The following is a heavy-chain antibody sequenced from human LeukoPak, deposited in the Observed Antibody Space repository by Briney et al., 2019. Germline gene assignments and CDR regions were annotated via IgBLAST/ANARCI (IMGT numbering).Heavy chain of an antibody. J-gene: IGHJ5*02. CDR3: ARGGGYDRDWFDP. CDR2: IYSGGST. V-gene: IGHV3-53*01. CDR1: GFTVRSNY. Sequence: SGGSLRLSCAASGFTVRSNYMSWVRQAPGKGLEWVSDIYSGGSTHYADSVKGRFTISRDNSKNTLYLQMNSLRAEDTAVYYCARGGGYDRDWFDPWGQGTLVTVSS. D-gene: IGHD5-12*01.